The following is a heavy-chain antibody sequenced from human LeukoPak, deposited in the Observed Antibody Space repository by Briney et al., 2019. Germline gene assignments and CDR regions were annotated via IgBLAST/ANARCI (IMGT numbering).Heavy chain of an antibody. J-gene: IGHJ4*01. Sequence: PGGSLRLSCAASGFTFSSFYMHWVRQVPGKGLVWVSRISSDGSSTTYVDSVKGRFTISRDNAKDTLYLQMNSLRAEDTAVYYCARGGYGAHMGWGQGTLVTVSS. CDR2: ISSDGSST. V-gene: IGHV3-74*01. CDR1: GFTFSSFY. D-gene: IGHD4-17*01. CDR3: ARGGYGAHMG.